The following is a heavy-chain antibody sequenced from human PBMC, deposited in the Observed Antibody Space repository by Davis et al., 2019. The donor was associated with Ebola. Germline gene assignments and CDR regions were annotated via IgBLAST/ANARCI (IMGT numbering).Heavy chain of an antibody. J-gene: IGHJ4*02. CDR3: AKDSYDSSGYYCDY. CDR1: GFTFDDYA. CDR2: ISGDGGST. Sequence: GVLKISCAASGFTFDDYAMHWVRQAPGKGLEWVSLISGDGGSTYYADSVKGRFTISRDNSKNSLYLQMNSLRTEDTALYYCAKDSYDSSGYYCDYWGQGTLVTVSS. V-gene: IGHV3-43*02. D-gene: IGHD3-22*01.